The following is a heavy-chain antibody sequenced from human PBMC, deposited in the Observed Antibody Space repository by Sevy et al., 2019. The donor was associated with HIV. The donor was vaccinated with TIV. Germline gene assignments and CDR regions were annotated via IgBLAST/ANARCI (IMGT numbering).Heavy chain of an antibody. J-gene: IGHJ4*02. CDR1: DGSISSGGYY. CDR2: IYYSGST. Sequence: SETLSLTCTVSDGSISSGGYYWSWIRQHPGKGLEWIGYIYYSGSTYYNPSLKSRVTISVDTSKNQFSLKLSSVTAADTAVYYCARGGYGDYVGYWGQGTLVTVSS. CDR3: ARGGYGDYVGY. D-gene: IGHD4-17*01. V-gene: IGHV4-31*03.